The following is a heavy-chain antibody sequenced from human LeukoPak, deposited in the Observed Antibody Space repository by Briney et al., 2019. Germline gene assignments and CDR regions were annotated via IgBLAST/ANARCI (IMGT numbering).Heavy chain of an antibody. CDR2: IYSGGST. V-gene: IGHV3-66*02. Sequence: GGSLRLSCAASGFTVSSNYTSWVRQAPGKGLEWVSVIYSGGSTYYADSVKGRFTISRDNSKNTLYLQMNSLRAEDKAAYYCASSRDSSRYHYWAQGTLVTASS. CDR1: GFTVSSNY. J-gene: IGHJ4*02. D-gene: IGHD3-22*01. CDR3: ASSRDSSRYHY.